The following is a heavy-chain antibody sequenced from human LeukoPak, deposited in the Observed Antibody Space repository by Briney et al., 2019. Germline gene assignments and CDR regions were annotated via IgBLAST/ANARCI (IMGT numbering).Heavy chain of an antibody. V-gene: IGHV4-39*07. J-gene: IGHJ4*02. D-gene: IGHD5-18*01. CDR1: GGSISSTTYY. CDR2: VYYTGTS. CDR3: ARDGDSYTLDY. Sequence: SETLSLTCSVSGGSISSTTYYWGWVRQSPGKGLEWIGSVYYTGTSYYNPSLKSRLTMSVDTSKNQFSLKLSSVTAADTAVYYCARDGDSYTLDYWGQGTLVTVSS.